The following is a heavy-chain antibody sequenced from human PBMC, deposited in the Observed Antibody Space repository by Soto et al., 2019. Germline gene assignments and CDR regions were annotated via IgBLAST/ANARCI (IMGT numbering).Heavy chain of an antibody. D-gene: IGHD3-22*01. Sequence: GGSLRLSCSASGFTFSSYATHWVRQAPGKGLEWVSVIYSGGSTYYADSVKGRFTISRDNSKNTLYLQMNSLRAEDTAVYYCARNYYDSGGGFDYWGQGTLVTVSS. CDR2: IYSGGST. V-gene: IGHV3-53*01. CDR3: ARNYYDSGGGFDY. J-gene: IGHJ4*02. CDR1: GFTFSSYA.